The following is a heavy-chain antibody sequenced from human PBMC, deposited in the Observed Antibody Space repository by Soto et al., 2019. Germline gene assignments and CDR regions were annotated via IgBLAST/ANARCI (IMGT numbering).Heavy chain of an antibody. V-gene: IGHV3-15*07. CDR3: TTTSRDWSGYPN. J-gene: IGHJ4*02. CDR1: GFSFANAW. CDR2: IKTETDAGAT. Sequence: GGSLRLSCAASGFSFANAWMNWVRQAPGKGLEWVGRIKTETDAGATDYTAPVKGRFTISRDDSKNTLYLQMNSLKTEDTAMYYCTTTSRDWSGYPNWGQGTLVTVSS. D-gene: IGHD3-3*01.